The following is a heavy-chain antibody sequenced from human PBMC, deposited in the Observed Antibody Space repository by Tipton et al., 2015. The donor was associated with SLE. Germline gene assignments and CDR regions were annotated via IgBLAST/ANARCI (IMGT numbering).Heavy chain of an antibody. Sequence: TLSLTCTVSGGSISSHYWSWIRQPPGKGLEWIGYIYYSGSTNYNPSLKSRVTISVDTSKNQFSLKLSSVTAADTAVYYCARGAGLVGGPFDYWGQGTLVTVSS. CDR3: ARGAGLVGGPFDY. V-gene: IGHV4-59*11. CDR2: IYYSGST. D-gene: IGHD2-8*02. CDR1: GGSISSHY. J-gene: IGHJ4*02.